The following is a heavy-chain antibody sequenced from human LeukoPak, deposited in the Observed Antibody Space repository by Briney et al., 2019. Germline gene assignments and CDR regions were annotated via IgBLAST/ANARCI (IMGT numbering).Heavy chain of an antibody. D-gene: IGHD3-22*01. CDR1: GFTFSSYG. J-gene: IGHJ4*02. CDR3: AKDDSSGYYYQLGDY. V-gene: IGHV3-30*02. Sequence: GGSLRLXCAASGFTFSSYGMHWDRRAPGKGLEWVAFIRYDGSNKYYADSVKGRFTISRDNSKNTLYLQMNSLRAEDTAVYYCAKDDSSGYYYQLGDYWGQGTLVTVSS. CDR2: IRYDGSNK.